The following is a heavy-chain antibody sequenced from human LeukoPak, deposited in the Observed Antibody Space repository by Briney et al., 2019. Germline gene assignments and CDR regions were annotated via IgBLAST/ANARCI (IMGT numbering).Heavy chain of an antibody. CDR3: ARGRSSGYYTEFDY. Sequence: PSETLSLTCTVSGGSIRSASYNWGWIRQPPGRGLEWIGSIHYTGSTYYNPSLKSRVTISIDTSKNQFSLRLSSVTAADTAVYYCARGRSSGYYTEFDYWGQGTLVTVSS. CDR1: GGSIRSASYN. J-gene: IGHJ4*02. CDR2: IHYTGST. D-gene: IGHD3-22*01. V-gene: IGHV4-39*07.